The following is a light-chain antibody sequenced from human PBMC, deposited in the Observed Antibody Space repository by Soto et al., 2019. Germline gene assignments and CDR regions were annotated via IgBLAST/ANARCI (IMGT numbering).Light chain of an antibody. CDR3: QQYYSTPWT. J-gene: IGKJ1*01. Sequence: DIVMTQPPDTLAVSLGERATINCKSSQSVLYSSNNKNHLAWYQQKSGQPPKLLIYWASTRESGVPDRFRGSASGTDFTLTISSLQAEDVAVYYCQQYYSTPWTFGQGTKVEIK. CDR2: WAS. CDR1: QSVLYSSNNKNH. V-gene: IGKV4-1*01.